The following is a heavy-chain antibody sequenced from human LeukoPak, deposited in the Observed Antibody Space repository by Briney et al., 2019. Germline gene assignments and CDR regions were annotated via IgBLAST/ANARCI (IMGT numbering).Heavy chain of an antibody. CDR2: IYHSGST. D-gene: IGHD6-6*01. Sequence: SETLSLTCAVYGGSFSGYYWSWIRQPPGKGLEWIGYIYHSGSTYYNPSLKSRVTISVDRSKNQFSLKLSSVTAADTAVYYCARGQDSSSYYYYYYMDVWGKGTTVTVSS. CDR1: GGSFSGYY. V-gene: IGHV4-34*01. CDR3: ARGQDSSSYYYYYYMDV. J-gene: IGHJ6*03.